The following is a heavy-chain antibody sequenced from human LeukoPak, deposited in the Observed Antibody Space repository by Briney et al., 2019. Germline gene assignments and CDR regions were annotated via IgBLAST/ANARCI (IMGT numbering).Heavy chain of an antibody. CDR3: ARAQSSSWYYFDY. V-gene: IGHV1-2*02. D-gene: IGHD6-13*01. J-gene: IGHJ4*02. CDR1: GYTFTGYY. Sequence: ASVKASCKASGYTFTGYYMHWVRQAPGQGLEWMGWINPNSGGTNYAQKFQGRVTMTRGTSISTAYMELSSLSSDDTAVYYCARAQSSSWYYFDYWGQGTLVTVSS. CDR2: INPNSGGT.